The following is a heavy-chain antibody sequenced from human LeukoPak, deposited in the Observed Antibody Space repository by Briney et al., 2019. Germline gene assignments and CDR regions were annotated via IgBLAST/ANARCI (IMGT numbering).Heavy chain of an antibody. V-gene: IGHV1-2*02. CDR3: ARFAGYSFGFGGYHWFDP. CDR2: INPSSGDT. D-gene: IGHD5-18*01. J-gene: IGHJ5*02. CDR1: GYSFTRYY. Sequence: GASVKVSCKTSGYSFTRYYIHWVRQAPGQGPEWMGWINPSSGDTKYAQKFQVRVTMTRDTSINTAYMELSSLRSDDTAVYYCARFAGYSFGFGGYHWFDPWGQGTLVTVSS.